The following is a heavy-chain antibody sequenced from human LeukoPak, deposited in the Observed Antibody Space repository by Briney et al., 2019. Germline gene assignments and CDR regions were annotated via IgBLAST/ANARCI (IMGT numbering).Heavy chain of an antibody. D-gene: IGHD1/OR15-1a*01. CDR2: INTGNGHT. CDR1: GYTFNNYA. V-gene: IGHV1-3*03. J-gene: IGHJ6*03. CDR3: ARGRGTPNTDRDFYFYYYMDV. Sequence: ASVKVSCKASGYTFNNYAIHWVRQAPGQRFEWVGWINTGNGHTKYSQVFQDRITITRDTSAATAYLELSSLRSDDMALYYCARGRGTPNTDRDFYFYYYMDVWGAGTTVIVSS.